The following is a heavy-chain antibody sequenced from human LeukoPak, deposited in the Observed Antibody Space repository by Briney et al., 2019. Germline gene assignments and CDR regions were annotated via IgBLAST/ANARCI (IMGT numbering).Heavy chain of an antibody. CDR2: INPSGGST. Sequence: ASVKVSCKXSGGTFSSYAISWVRQAPGQGLEWMGIINPSGGSTSYAQKFQGRVTMTRDTSTSTVYMELSSLRSEDTAVYYCARGRDFWSGSRNWFDPWGQGTLVTVSS. V-gene: IGHV1-46*01. J-gene: IGHJ5*02. CDR1: GGTFSSYA. D-gene: IGHD3-3*01. CDR3: ARGRDFWSGSRNWFDP.